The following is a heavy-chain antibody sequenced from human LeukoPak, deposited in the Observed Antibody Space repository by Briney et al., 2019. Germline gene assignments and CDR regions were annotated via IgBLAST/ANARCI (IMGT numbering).Heavy chain of an antibody. D-gene: IGHD1-26*01. CDR2: SSSSSSYI. Sequence: GGSLRLSCAASGFTFSSYSMNWVRQAPGKGLEWVSSSSSSSSYIYYADSVKGRFTISRDNAKNSLYLQMNSLRAEDTAVYYCARTRETNPYYYYMDVWGKGTTVTVSS. CDR1: GFTFSSYS. CDR3: ARTRETNPYYYYMDV. J-gene: IGHJ6*03. V-gene: IGHV3-21*01.